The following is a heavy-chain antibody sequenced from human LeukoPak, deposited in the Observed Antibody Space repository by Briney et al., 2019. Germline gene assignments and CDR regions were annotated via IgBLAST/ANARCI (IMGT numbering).Heavy chain of an antibody. J-gene: IGHJ4*02. CDR1: GFTFGDCA. V-gene: IGHV3-49*04. D-gene: IGHD5-24*01. CDR2: IRSKAYGGTT. CDR3: TRGTRRDGYNAVQYY. Sequence: GGSLRLSCTASGFTFGDCAMSWVRQAPGKGLEWVGFIRSKAYGGTTEYAASVKGRFTISRDDSKSIAYLQMNSLKTEDTAVYCCTRGTRRDGYNAVQYYWGQGTLVTVSS.